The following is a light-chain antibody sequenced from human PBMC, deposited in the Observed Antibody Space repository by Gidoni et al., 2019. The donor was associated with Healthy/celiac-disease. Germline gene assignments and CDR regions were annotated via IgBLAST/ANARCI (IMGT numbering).Light chain of an antibody. Sequence: DIVMTQSPDSLAVSLGERATINCKSSQSVLYSSNNKNYLAWYRQKPGQPPKLLIYWASTRESGVPDRFSDSGSGTDFTLTISSLQAEDVAVYYCQQYYSTPYTFGQGTKLEIK. J-gene: IGKJ2*01. CDR3: QQYYSTPYT. V-gene: IGKV4-1*01. CDR1: QSVLYSSNNKNY. CDR2: WAS.